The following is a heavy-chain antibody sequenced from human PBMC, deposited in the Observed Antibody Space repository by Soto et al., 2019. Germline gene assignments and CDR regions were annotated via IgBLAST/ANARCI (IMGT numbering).Heavy chain of an antibody. CDR1: GFTFSNYA. CDR3: AKTEGSGWSTRYGMDV. Sequence: PGGSLRLSCAASGFTFSNYAMTWVRQAPGKGLEWVSGISGGGNSTYYADSVKGRFTISRDNSKNALYLQMNSLRAEDTAVYYCAKTEGSGWSTRYGMDVWGQGTTVTVSS. J-gene: IGHJ6*02. V-gene: IGHV3-23*01. CDR2: ISGGGNST. D-gene: IGHD6-19*01.